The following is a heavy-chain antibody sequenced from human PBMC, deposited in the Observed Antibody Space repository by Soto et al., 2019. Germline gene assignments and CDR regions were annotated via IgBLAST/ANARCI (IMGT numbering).Heavy chain of an antibody. J-gene: IGHJ4*02. CDR3: ASGDYYDSSGYHSASDY. Sequence: QVQLVQSGAEVKKPGSSVKVSCKASGGTFSSYAISWVRQAPGQGLEWMGGIIPIFGTANYAQKFQGRVTITADESTSTAYMELSSLRAEDTAVYYCASGDYYDSSGYHSASDYWGQGTLVTVSS. D-gene: IGHD3-22*01. CDR2: IIPIFGTA. CDR1: GGTFSSYA. V-gene: IGHV1-69*01.